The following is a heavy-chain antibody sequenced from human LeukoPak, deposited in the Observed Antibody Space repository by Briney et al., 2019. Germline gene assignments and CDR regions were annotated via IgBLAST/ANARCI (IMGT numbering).Heavy chain of an antibody. CDR2: ILSGGST. J-gene: IGHJ5*02. D-gene: IGHD6-13*01. Sequence: QPGGSLRLSCAASGFTFSSYAMNWVRQAPGKGLEWVSTILSGGSTYYADSVKGRFTISRDTSKNTLYLQMNSLRPEDTAVYYCAKDMVAAANWFDPWGQGTLVTVSS. V-gene: IGHV3-23*01. CDR1: GFTFSSYA. CDR3: AKDMVAAANWFDP.